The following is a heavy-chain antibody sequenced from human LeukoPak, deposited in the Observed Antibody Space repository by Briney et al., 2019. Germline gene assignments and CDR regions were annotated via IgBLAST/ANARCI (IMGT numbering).Heavy chain of an antibody. Sequence: GGSLRLSCAASGFTFSSYCMNWVRQAPGKGLEWVSSISSSSSYIYYADSVKGRFIISRDNAKNSMFLQMNSLRAEERAVYECARHLSPPGPYADYLWYFQHWGQGTLVTVSS. CDR1: GFTFSSYC. V-gene: IGHV3-21*01. CDR3: ARHLSPPGPYADYLWYFQH. D-gene: IGHD4-17*01. CDR2: ISSSSSYI. J-gene: IGHJ1*01.